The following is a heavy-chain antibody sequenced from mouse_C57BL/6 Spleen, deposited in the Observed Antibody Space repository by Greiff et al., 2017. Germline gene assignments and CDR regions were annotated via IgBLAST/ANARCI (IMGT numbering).Heavy chain of an antibody. D-gene: IGHD4-1*01. J-gene: IGHJ3*01. Sequence: EVKLVESGGGLVKPGGSLKLSCAASGFTFSDYGMHWVRQAPEKGLEWVAYISSGSSTIYYADTVKGRFTISRDNAKNTLFLQMTSLRSEDTAMYYCARQELGLFAYWGQGTLVTVSA. V-gene: IGHV5-17*01. CDR3: ARQELGLFAY. CDR2: ISSGSSTI. CDR1: GFTFSDYG.